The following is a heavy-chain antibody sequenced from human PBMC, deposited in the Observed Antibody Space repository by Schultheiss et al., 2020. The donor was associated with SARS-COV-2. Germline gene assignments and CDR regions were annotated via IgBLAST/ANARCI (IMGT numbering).Heavy chain of an antibody. V-gene: IGHV3-30*03. CDR2: ISYDGSNK. D-gene: IGHD3-3*01. Sequence: GGSLRLSCAASGFTFSSYGMHWVRQAPGKGLEWVAVISYDGSNKYYADSVKGRFTISRDNSKNTLYLQMNSLRAEDTAVYYCARAATIFGVVAYFDYWGQGTLVTVSS. CDR3: ARAATIFGVVAYFDY. CDR1: GFTFSSYG. J-gene: IGHJ4*02.